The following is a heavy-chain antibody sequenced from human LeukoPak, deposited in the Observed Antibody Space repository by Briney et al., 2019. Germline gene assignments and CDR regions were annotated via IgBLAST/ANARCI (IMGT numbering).Heavy chain of an antibody. Sequence: GGSLRLSCAASGFTFSGSAMYWVRQASGRGLEWVGRIRSKPNNYATEYAASVKGRLTISRDDSKNTAYLQMNGLKSGDTAVYYCTRLWDSSGWYNGGFDIWGQGTMVTVSS. D-gene: IGHD6-13*01. CDR2: IRSKPNNYAT. CDR1: GFTFSGSA. CDR3: TRLWDSSGWYNGGFDI. J-gene: IGHJ3*02. V-gene: IGHV3-73*01.